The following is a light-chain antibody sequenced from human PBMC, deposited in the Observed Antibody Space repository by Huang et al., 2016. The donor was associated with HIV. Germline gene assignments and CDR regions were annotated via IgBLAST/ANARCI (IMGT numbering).Light chain of an antibody. V-gene: IGKV3-11*01. Sequence: EIALTQSPATLSLSPGERATLSCRASQSVTSYLAWYQQKPGQAPRLLSYDASHRAAGIPARFSGSGSGTDFTLSISSLEPEDFAVYYCRQRSNWPLTFGGGTKVEIK. CDR3: RQRSNWPLT. J-gene: IGKJ4*01. CDR1: QSVTSY. CDR2: DAS.